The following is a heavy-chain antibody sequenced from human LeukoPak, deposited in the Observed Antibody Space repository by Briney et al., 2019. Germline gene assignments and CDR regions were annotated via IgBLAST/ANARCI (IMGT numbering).Heavy chain of an antibody. CDR2: ISAYNGNT. V-gene: IGHV1-18*01. J-gene: IGHJ4*02. CDR3: ARDHGDYAGQGY. Sequence: ASVKVSCKASGFTFTSSAVQWVRQAPGQGLEWMGWISAYNGNTNYAQKLQGRVTMTTDTSTSTAYMELRSQRSDDTAVYYCARDHGDYAGQGYWGQGTLVTVSS. D-gene: IGHD4-17*01. CDR1: GFTFTSSA.